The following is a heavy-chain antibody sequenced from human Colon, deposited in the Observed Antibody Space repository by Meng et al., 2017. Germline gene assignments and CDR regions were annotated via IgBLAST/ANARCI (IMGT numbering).Heavy chain of an antibody. J-gene: IGHJ4*02. Sequence: GESLKISCAASGFTFSSYWMHWVRQAPGKGLVWVSRINRDGSRPNYADSVEGRFSISRDNAKNTLYLQMNRLRAEDTAVYYCARGGFDAYYFDFWGQGTLVTVSS. D-gene: IGHD2/OR15-2a*01. CDR2: INRDGSRP. V-gene: IGHV3-74*01. CDR1: GFTFSSYW. CDR3: ARGGFDAYYFDF.